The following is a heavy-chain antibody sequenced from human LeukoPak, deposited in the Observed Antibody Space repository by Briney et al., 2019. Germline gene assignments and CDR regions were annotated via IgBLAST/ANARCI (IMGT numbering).Heavy chain of an antibody. J-gene: IGHJ4*02. D-gene: IGHD6-13*01. CDR1: GFTFDDYA. CDR2: ISWNSGSI. V-gene: IGHV3-9*01. Sequence: PGRSLRLSCAASGFTFDDYAMHWVRQAPGKGLEWVSGISWNSGSIGYADSVKGRFTISRDNAKNSLYLQMNSLRAEDTAVYYCAKPYSSSSDGVVDYWGQGTLVTVSS. CDR3: AKPYSSSSDGVVDY.